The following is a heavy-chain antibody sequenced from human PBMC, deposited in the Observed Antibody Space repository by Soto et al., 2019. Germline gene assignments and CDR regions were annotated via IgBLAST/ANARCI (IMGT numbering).Heavy chain of an antibody. V-gene: IGHV4-39*01. CDR1: GGSISSSSYY. J-gene: IGHJ4*02. D-gene: IGHD4-4*01. CDR2: IYYSGST. CDR3: ASDYSNYYFDY. Sequence: PSETLSLTCTVSGGSISSSSYYWGWIRQPPGKGLEWIGSIYYSGSTYYNPSLKSRVTISVDTSKNQFSLRLSSVTAADTAVYYCASDYSNYYFDYWGQGTLVTVSS.